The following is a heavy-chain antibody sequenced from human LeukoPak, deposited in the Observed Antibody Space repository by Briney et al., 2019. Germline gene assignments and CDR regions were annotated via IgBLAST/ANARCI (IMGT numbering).Heavy chain of an antibody. D-gene: IGHD6-19*01. CDR1: GFTFSVYW. V-gene: IGHV3-74*01. Sequence: GGSLRLSCAASGFTFSVYWMHWVRQAPGRGLVWVSLINSDGSSTGYADSVKGRFTISRDNAKNTLYLQMNSLRAEDTAVYYCAGGKAVAGTFSWFDPWGQGTLVTVSS. CDR2: INSDGSST. J-gene: IGHJ5*02. CDR3: AGGKAVAGTFSWFDP.